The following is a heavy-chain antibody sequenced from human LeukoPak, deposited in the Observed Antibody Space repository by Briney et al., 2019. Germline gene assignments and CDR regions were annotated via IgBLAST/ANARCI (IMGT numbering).Heavy chain of an antibody. V-gene: IGHV3-53*04. D-gene: IGHD3-10*01. Sequence: GGSPRLSCAASGFTVSSNYMSWVRQAPGKGLEWVSVIYSGGSTYYADSVKGRFTISRHNSKNTLYLQMNSLRAEDTAVYYCARDLVGYYGSGPYYYGMDVWGQGTTVTVSS. CDR1: GFTVSSNY. CDR3: ARDLVGYYGSGPYYYGMDV. CDR2: IYSGGST. J-gene: IGHJ6*02.